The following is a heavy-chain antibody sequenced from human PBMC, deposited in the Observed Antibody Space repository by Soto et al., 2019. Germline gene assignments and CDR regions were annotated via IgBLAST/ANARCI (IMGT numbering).Heavy chain of an antibody. CDR2: ISYDGVNE. CDR1: GFTFSSFG. V-gene: IGHV3-30*18. Sequence: QVQLVESGGGVVPPGRSLRLSCVASGFTFSSFGMHWVRQAPGKGLEWVSHISYDGVNEHSADSVKGRFTISRDNSEDTLYLQMDSLRFEYKAVYCYAKDTYYHDTSGYYIFEFWGQGTLVTVSS. D-gene: IGHD3-22*01. J-gene: IGHJ4*02. CDR3: AKDTYYHDTSGYYIFEF.